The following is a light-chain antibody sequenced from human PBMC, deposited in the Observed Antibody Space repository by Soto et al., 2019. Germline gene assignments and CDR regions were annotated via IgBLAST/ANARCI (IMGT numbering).Light chain of an antibody. CDR3: QQYGSSPTWT. CDR1: QSAGNY. CDR2: GAS. V-gene: IGKV3-20*01. Sequence: EIMMSLSLATLSVNPGETASLSCRASQSAGNYLAWYQQKPGQAPRLLIYGASTRATGIPDRFSGSGSGTDFTLTISRLEPEDSAVYYCQQYGSSPTWTFGQ. J-gene: IGKJ1*01.